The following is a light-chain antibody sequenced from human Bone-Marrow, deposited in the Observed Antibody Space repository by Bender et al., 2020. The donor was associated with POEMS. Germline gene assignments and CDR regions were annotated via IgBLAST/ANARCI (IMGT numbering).Light chain of an antibody. Sequence: QSVLTQPPSVSGTPGQRVTISCSGSGSNIGGYPVNWYQQLPGTAPELLIYNNNQRPSGVPDRFSGSKSGTSASLAITGLQSDDEAIYFCVAWDASLNGWVFGGGTKLTVL. J-gene: IGLJ3*02. CDR1: GSNIGGYP. CDR3: VAWDASLNGWV. CDR2: NNN. V-gene: IGLV1-44*01.